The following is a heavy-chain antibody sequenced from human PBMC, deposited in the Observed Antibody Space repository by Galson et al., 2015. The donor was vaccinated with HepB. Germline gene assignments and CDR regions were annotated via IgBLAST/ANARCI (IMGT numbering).Heavy chain of an antibody. D-gene: IGHD3-10*01. CDR2: IFHSGRT. J-gene: IGHJ6*02. V-gene: IGHV4-30-2*01. Sequence: LSLTCAVSGGSISGGGFSWNWIRQPPGKGLEWIGYIFHSGRTYYNSSLKSRVTMSEDRSKNEFSLKLTSVTAADTAVYYCARSGEASNYYGMDVWGQGTTVTVSS. CDR1: GGSISGGGFS. CDR3: ARSGEASNYYGMDV.